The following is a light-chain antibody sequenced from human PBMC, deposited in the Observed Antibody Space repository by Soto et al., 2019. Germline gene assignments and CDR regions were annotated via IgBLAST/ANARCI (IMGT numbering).Light chain of an antibody. J-gene: IGLJ1*01. Sequence: SVLTQPASVSGSPGQSITISCTGTSDDFGGYNYVSWYQQHPGKAPKLIIYDVSSRPSGVSNRFSGSKSGTTASLTISGLQAEDEADYYCSSYTGSITPLLFGAGTRSPS. CDR3: SSYTGSITPLL. V-gene: IGLV2-14*01. CDR1: SDDFGGYNY. CDR2: DVS.